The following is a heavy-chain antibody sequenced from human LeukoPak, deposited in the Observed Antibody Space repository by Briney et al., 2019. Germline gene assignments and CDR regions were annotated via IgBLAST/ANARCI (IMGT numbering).Heavy chain of an antibody. CDR2: ISGSGGST. Sequence: GGSLRLSCAASGFTFSSYAMSWVRQAPGKGLEWVSAISGSGGSTYYADSAKGRFTISRDNSKNTLYLQMNSLRAEDTAVYYCAMNYYDSSGYSNGPFDYWGQGTLVTVSS. J-gene: IGHJ4*02. D-gene: IGHD3-22*01. CDR1: GFTFSSYA. CDR3: AMNYYDSSGYSNGPFDY. V-gene: IGHV3-23*01.